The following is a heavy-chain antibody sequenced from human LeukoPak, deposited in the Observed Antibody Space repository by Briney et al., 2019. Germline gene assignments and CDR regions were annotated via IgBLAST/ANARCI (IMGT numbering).Heavy chain of an antibody. D-gene: IGHD4-17*01. V-gene: IGHV1-3*01. CDR2: INAGNGNT. J-gene: IGHJ5*02. CDR1: GYTFTRYA. CDR3: ARDSYMRYGDYQTDWFDP. Sequence: ASVKVSCKASGYTFTRYAMHWVRQAPGQRLEWMGWINAGNGNTKYSQKFQSRVTITRDTSASTAYMELSSLRSEDTAVYYCARDSYMRYGDYQTDWFDPWGQGTLVTVSS.